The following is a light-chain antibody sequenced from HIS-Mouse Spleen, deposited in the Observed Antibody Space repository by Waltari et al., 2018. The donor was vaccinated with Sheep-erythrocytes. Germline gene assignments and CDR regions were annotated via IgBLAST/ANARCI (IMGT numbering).Light chain of an antibody. CDR3: CSYAGSYTWV. J-gene: IGLJ3*02. CDR1: SSYVGGYTY. CDR2: DVS. V-gene: IGLV2-11*01. Sequence: QSALTQPRSVSGSPGQSVTISCTRTSSYVGGYTYVSWYQQHPGKASTLMIDDVSKRPSGVPDRFSGSKSGNTASLTISGLQAEDEADYYCCSYAGSYTWVFGGGTKLTVL.